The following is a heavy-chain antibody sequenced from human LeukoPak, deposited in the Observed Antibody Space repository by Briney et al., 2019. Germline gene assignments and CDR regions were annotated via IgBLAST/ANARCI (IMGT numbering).Heavy chain of an antibody. CDR2: ISTYNGKT. CDR1: GYTFTNYG. CDR3: ARDSSLDSRGYLTLSAAFDI. V-gene: IGHV1-18*01. J-gene: IGHJ3*02. D-gene: IGHD3-22*01. Sequence: ASVKVSCKASGYTFTNYGISWLRQAPGQGLEWMGWISTYNGKTNYTQKLQGRVTMTTDTSTSTVYMELRSLRSDDAAAYYCARDSSLDSRGYLTLSAAFDIWGQGTMVTVSS.